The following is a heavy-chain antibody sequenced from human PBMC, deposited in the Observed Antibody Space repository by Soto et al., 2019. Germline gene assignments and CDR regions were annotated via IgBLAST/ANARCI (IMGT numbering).Heavy chain of an antibody. V-gene: IGHV4-39*01. CDR1: GGSISSSSYY. CDR3: ASPPAIAAATLMYFQH. CDR2: IYYSGST. D-gene: IGHD6-13*01. J-gene: IGHJ1*01. Sequence: QLQLQESGPGLVKPSETLSLTCTVAGGSISSSSYYWGWIRQPPGKGLEWIGSIYYSGSTYYNPSLKSRVTISVDTSKNQFSLKLSSVTAADTAVYYCASPPAIAAATLMYFQHWGQGTLVTVSS.